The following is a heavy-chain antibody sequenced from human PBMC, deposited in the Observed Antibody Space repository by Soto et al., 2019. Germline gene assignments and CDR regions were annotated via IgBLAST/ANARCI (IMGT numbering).Heavy chain of an antibody. CDR1: GGSFSGYY. J-gene: IGHJ6*02. CDR2: INHRGST. D-gene: IGHD2-2*01. Sequence: SETLSLTCAVYGGSFSGYYWRWIRQPPGKGLEWIGEINHRGSTNYNPSLKIRVTISVDTSKNQFSLKLSSVTAADTAVYYCARDSPQGYCSSTSCPSGMDVWGQGTTVTVS. V-gene: IGHV4-34*01. CDR3: ARDSPQGYCSSTSCPSGMDV.